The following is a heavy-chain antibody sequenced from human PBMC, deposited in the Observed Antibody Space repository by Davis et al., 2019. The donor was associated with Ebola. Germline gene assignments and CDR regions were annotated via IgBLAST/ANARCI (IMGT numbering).Heavy chain of an antibody. CDR1: GFILTNYA. D-gene: IGHD6-19*01. J-gene: IGHJ4*02. Sequence: AASVKVSCKASGFILTNYAIHWVRQAPGQRLEWMGWVHGGNGNTKYSQRFQGRVTITTDTSASTAYLDLSSPRSDDTAVFYCARATFGYNSGWYADYWGQGTLVTVSS. CDR3: ARATFGYNSGWYADY. CDR2: VHGGNGNT. V-gene: IGHV1-3*01.